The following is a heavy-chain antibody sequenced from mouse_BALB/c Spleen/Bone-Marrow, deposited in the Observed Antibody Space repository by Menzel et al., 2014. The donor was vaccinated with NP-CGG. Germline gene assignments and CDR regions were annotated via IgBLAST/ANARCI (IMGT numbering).Heavy chain of an antibody. CDR2: IDPETGGT. CDR3: TREGYYGSSPAWFAD. Sequence: VQVVESGAELVRPGASVTLSCKASGYTFTDYEMHWVKQTPVHGLEWIGAIDPETGGTAYNQKFKGKATLTADESSSTAYMELRSLTSEDSAVYYCTREGYYGSSPAWFADWGQGTLVTVSA. CDR1: GYTFTDYE. V-gene: IGHV1-15*01. D-gene: IGHD1-1*01. J-gene: IGHJ3*01.